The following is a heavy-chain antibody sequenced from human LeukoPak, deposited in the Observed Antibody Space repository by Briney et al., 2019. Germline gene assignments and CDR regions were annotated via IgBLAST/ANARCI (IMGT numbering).Heavy chain of an antibody. J-gene: IGHJ4*02. Sequence: GGSLRLSCAASGFVVNYNYMSWVRQAPGKGLEWVSVIYSGGSTNYADSVRGRFTISRDSSKNTLYLQMNSLRAEDTALYYCARSHLDYYPSFDCWGQGALVTVSS. V-gene: IGHV3-53*01. D-gene: IGHD1-26*01. CDR1: GFVVNYNY. CDR3: ARSHLDYYPSFDC. CDR2: IYSGGST.